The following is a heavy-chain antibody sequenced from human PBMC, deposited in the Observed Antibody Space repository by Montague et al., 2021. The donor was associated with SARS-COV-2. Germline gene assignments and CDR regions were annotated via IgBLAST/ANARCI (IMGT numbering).Heavy chain of an antibody. CDR1: GFSLSTSGMC. J-gene: IGHJ6*02. V-gene: IGHV2-70*01. Sequence: PELVKPTQTLTLTCTFPGFSLSTSGMCVSWIRQPPGKALEWLALIDWNDDKYYSTSLKTRLTISKDTSKNQVVLTMTNMDPVDTATYYCARMDILTGYYAYGMDVWGQGTTVTVSS. CDR3: ARMDILTGYYAYGMDV. CDR2: IDWNDDK. D-gene: IGHD3-9*01.